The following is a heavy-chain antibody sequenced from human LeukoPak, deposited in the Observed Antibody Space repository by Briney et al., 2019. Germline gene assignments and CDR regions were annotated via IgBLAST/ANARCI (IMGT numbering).Heavy chain of an antibody. Sequence: GGSLRLSCAASGFTFSSYAMSWVRQAPGKGLEWVSAISGSGGSTYYADSVKGRFTTSRDNSKNTLYLQMNSLRAEDTAVYYCANGYCSSTSCSSLGVWWGQGTLVTVSS. CDR3: ANGYCSSTSCSSLGVW. CDR2: ISGSGGST. CDR1: GFTFSSYA. V-gene: IGHV3-23*01. D-gene: IGHD2-2*03. J-gene: IGHJ4*02.